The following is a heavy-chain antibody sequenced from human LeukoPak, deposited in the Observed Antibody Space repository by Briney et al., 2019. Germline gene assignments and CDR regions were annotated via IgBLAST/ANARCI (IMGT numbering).Heavy chain of an antibody. CDR3: ARDRVTSLVNYYYYMDV. V-gene: IGHV4-59*01. CDR1: GGSISSYY. CDR2: IYYSGST. J-gene: IGHJ6*03. D-gene: IGHD4-11*01. Sequence: SETLSLTCTVSGGSISSYYWSWIRQPPGKGLEWIGYIYYSGSTNYNPSLKSRVTISVDTSKNQFSLKLSSVAAADTAVYYCARDRVTSLVNYYYYMDVWGKGTTVTVSS.